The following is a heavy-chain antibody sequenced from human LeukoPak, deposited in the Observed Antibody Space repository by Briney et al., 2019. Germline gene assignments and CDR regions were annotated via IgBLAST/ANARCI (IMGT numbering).Heavy chain of an antibody. J-gene: IGHJ4*02. D-gene: IGHD5-18*01. Sequence: PGGSLRLSCAASGFTVSSNYMSWVRQAPGKGLEWVSVIYSGGSTYYADSVKGRFTISRDNSKNTLYLQMNSLRAEDTAVYYCARGGRGYSYGPEYWGQGTLVTVSS. V-gene: IGHV3-53*01. CDR3: ARGGRGYSYGPEY. CDR1: GFTVSSNY. CDR2: IYSGGST.